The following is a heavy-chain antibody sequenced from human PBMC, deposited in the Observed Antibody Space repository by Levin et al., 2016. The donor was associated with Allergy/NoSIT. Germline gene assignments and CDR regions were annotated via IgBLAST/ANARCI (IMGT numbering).Heavy chain of an antibody. CDR2: IKSKTDGGTT. V-gene: IGHV3-15*01. J-gene: IGHJ6*02. CDR3: TTDPSSTSCQAPQIKDYYYYGMDV. Sequence: WIRQPPGKGLEWVGRIKSKTDGGTTDYAAPVKGRFTISRDDSKNTLYLQMNSLKTEDTAVYYCTTDPSSTSCQAPQIKDYYYYGMDVWGQGTTVTVSS. D-gene: IGHD2-2*01.